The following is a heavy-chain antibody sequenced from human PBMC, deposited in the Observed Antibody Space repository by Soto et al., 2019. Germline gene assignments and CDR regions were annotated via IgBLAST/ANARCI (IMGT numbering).Heavy chain of an antibody. D-gene: IGHD1-7*01. V-gene: IGHV1-3*01. J-gene: IGHJ4*02. CDR2: INAGNGNT. Sequence: QVQLVQSGAEVKKPGASVKVSCKASGYTFTSYAMHWVRQAPGQRLEWMGWINAGNGNTKYSQKFQGRVTITRDTSASTAYMELSSLRAEDTAVYYCARDRVLELLLDYWGQGTLVTVSS. CDR3: ARDRVLELLLDY. CDR1: GYTFTSYA.